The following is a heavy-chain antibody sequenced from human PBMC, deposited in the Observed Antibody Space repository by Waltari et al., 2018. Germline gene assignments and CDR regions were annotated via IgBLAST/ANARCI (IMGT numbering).Heavy chain of an antibody. V-gene: IGHV1-24*01. Sequence: QVQVEQSGSEVKRPGASVRVSCTVPGYTLAGLSIAWVRQVPAKGLEWMGRLGRKNGETTTSQHCQGRITVTEDTSTNTAYMGLRTLVSDDTAVYFCHLTGRNIVLAGGTPSFYSYMDVWGRGTTVTVS. CDR3: HLTGRNIVLAGGTPSFYSYMDV. D-gene: IGHD6-13*01. CDR2: LGRKNGET. J-gene: IGHJ6*03. CDR1: GYTLAGLS.